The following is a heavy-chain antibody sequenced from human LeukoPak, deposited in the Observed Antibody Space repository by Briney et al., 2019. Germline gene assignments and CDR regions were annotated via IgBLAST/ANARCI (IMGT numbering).Heavy chain of an antibody. D-gene: IGHD2-21*02. Sequence: SETLSLTCTVSGDSISSNTHFWGWIRQPPGKGLEWIGTIYYSGSTYYNPSLKSRVTISVDTSKNQFSPKLSSVTAADTALFYCARSPAYCGGDCPTGGAFDIWGQGIMVTVSS. V-gene: IGHV4-39*01. CDR1: GDSISSNTHF. CDR3: ARSPAYCGGDCPTGGAFDI. CDR2: IYYSGST. J-gene: IGHJ3*02.